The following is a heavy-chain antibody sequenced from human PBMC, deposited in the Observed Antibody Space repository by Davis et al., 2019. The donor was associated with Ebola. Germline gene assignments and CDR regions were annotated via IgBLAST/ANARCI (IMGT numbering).Heavy chain of an antibody. D-gene: IGHD3-3*01. J-gene: IGHJ6*02. CDR2: IVVGSGNT. CDR1: GYTFTGYY. CDR3: AADRFPRYYDFWSGYYDYYYYGMDV. V-gene: IGHV1-58*02. Sequence: SVKVSCKASGYTFTGYYMHWVRQARGQRLEWIGWIVVGSGNTNYAQKFQERVTITRDMSTSTAYMELSSLRSEDTAVYYCAADRFPRYYDFWSGYYDYYYYGMDVWGQGTTVTVSS.